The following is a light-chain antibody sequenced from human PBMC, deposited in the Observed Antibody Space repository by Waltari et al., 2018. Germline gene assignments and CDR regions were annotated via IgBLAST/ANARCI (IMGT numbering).Light chain of an antibody. J-gene: IGLJ2*01. CDR1: SSHLGTNY. V-gene: IGLV1-47*01. CDR2: RND. Sequence: QSVLTQPPSASGTPGQRVTISCSGSSSHLGTNYIYWYQQLPGTAPKLLIFRNDQRPSGVPDRFSASKSGTSASLAISGLRSEDEADYYCASWGDGLSGPSVVFGGGTKLTVL. CDR3: ASWGDGLSGPSVV.